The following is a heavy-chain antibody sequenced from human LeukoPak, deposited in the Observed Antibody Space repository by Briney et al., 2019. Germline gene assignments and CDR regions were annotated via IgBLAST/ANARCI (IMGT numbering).Heavy chain of an antibody. V-gene: IGHV3-74*01. J-gene: IGHJ1*01. CDR2: INTDGSST. CDR3: YGANAEH. Sequence: GGSLRLSCAASGFTFSSYWMHWVRQAPGKGLMWVSGINTDGSSTSYADPVKGRFTISRDNAKNTLFLQMNSLRAEDTAVYYCYGANAEHWGQGTLVTVSS. CDR1: GFTFSSYW. D-gene: IGHD4-23*01.